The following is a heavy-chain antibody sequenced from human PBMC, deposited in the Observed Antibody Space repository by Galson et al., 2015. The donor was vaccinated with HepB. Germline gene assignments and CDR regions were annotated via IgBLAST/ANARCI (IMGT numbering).Heavy chain of an antibody. CDR3: ARGGLGVRYFSWPKKRDYYYYAMDI. CDR1: GFRVTNYW. D-gene: IGHD3-10*01. CDR2: IRQDGTEK. Sequence: SLRLSCAVSGFRVTNYWMSWVRQAPGEGLEWVATIRQDGTEKYYVDSVKGRFTISRDNAKNSLSLQMNRLRGGDTAVYYCARGGLGVRYFSWPKKRDYYYYAMDIWGQGTTVTVSS. V-gene: IGHV3-7*03. J-gene: IGHJ6*02.